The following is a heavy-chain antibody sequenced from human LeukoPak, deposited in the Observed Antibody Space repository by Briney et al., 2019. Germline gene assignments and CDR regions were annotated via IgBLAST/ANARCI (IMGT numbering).Heavy chain of an antibody. CDR3: ARRPRYSSGWYYFDS. CDR2: INHGGST. Sequence: SETLSPTCAVYGGSFSGDYWNWIRQPPGKGLEWIGEINHGGSTNSNPSLKSRVTISVDRSKNQFSLKLSSVTAADTAVYYCARRPRYSSGWYYFDSWGQGTLVTVSS. J-gene: IGHJ4*02. V-gene: IGHV4-34*01. CDR1: GGSFSGDY. D-gene: IGHD6-19*01.